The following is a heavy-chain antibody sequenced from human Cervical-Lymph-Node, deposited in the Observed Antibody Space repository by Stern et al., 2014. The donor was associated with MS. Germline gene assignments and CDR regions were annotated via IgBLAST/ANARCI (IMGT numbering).Heavy chain of an antibody. J-gene: IGHJ3*01. CDR1: GYTFIAYY. D-gene: IGHD1-1*01. Sequence: QVQLVQSGAEVRKPGASVKVSCTASGYTFIAYYIHWVRQAPGQGLQWMGRINPCHGVTIYAQELRGRVSMTRGTSINTAYMDLSRLRSVDTAVFYCAKDQGSTDAFDFWGQGTLVTVSS. CDR2: INPCHGVT. V-gene: IGHV1-2*06. CDR3: AKDQGSTDAFDF.